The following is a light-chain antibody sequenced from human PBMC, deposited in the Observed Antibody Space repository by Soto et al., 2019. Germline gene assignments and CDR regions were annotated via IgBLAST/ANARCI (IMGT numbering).Light chain of an antibody. CDR2: WAS. Sequence: DIVMTQSPDSLAVSLGERATINCKSSQSVLYSSNNKNYLAWYQQKPGQPPKLLIYWASTRESGVPDRVSGSGSGTDVTLTISSLQAEDVAVYYCQQYYSTPPITFGQGTRLEIK. J-gene: IGKJ5*01. CDR1: QSVLYSSNNKNY. V-gene: IGKV4-1*01. CDR3: QQYYSTPPIT.